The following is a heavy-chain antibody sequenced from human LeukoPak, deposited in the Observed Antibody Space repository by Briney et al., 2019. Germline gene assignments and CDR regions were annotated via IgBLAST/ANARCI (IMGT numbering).Heavy chain of an antibody. CDR3: AKGRGATSTSCYNY. D-gene: IGHD2-2*02. J-gene: IGHJ4*02. CDR1: GFAFSNYA. V-gene: IGHV3-23*01. Sequence: GGSLRLSCAASGFAFSNYAMSWVRQAPGQGLEWVSTLTDTGDSTFYADSVKGRFTISRDNSKNTLSLQMNSLRAEDTAAYFCAKGRGATSTSCYNYWGQGTLVTVSS. CDR2: LTDTGDST.